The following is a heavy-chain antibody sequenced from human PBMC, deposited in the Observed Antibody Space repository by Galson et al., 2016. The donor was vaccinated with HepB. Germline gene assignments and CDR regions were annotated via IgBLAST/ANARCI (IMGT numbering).Heavy chain of an antibody. CDR1: GFTFSTCT. CDR3: ARDSAGFGVVDY. V-gene: IGHV3-30*04. D-gene: IGHD3-3*01. CDR2: ISYDGNNN. Sequence: SLRLSCAASGFTFSTCTMHWVRQAPGKRLEGVALISYDGNNNYYADSVKVRFTISRDNSKNTLYLQMNSLRGEDTAVYFCARDSAGFGVVDYWGQGTLVTVSS. J-gene: IGHJ4*02.